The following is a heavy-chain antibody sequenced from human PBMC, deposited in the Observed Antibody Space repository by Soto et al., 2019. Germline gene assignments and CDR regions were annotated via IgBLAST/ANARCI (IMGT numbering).Heavy chain of an antibody. Sequence: GASVKVSCKASGYTFTGYYINWVRQALGQGLEWLGWINPNNGGKNYAQRFQGRVTMPRDTSVNTVYMELRRLRADDPAVDYCARLPSSIWFDPWGQGTLVTVSS. J-gene: IGHJ5*02. CDR2: INPNNGGK. V-gene: IGHV1-2*02. CDR3: ARLPSSIWFDP. D-gene: IGHD2-2*01. CDR1: GYTFTGYY.